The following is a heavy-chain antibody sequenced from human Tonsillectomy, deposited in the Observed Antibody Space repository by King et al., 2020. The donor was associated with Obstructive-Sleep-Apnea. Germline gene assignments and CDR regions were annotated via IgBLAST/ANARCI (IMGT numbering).Heavy chain of an antibody. J-gene: IGHJ4*02. CDR1: GFTFSSYA. D-gene: IGHD3-3*01. V-gene: IGHV3-30*04. CDR2: ISYDGNHK. Sequence: QLVQSGGGVVHPGRSLRLSCAASGFTFSSYAMHWVRQAPGKGLEWVAVISYDGNHKLYADSVKGRFTISRDNSKKTLYLQMNSLTSEDTTVFYCARGGPTLRFLEWFTFDYWGQGTLVIVSS. CDR3: ARGGPTLRFLEWFTFDY.